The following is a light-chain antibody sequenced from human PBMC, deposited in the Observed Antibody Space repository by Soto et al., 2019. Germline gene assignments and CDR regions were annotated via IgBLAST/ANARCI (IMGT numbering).Light chain of an antibody. V-gene: IGKV1-5*03. CDR3: QQYNSYSWT. J-gene: IGKJ1*01. CDR1: QSISNW. Sequence: DIQMTQSPSTLSASVGDRVTITCRASQSISNWLAWYQQKPGRAPNLLIYRASNLESGVPSRFSGSGSGTAFTLTISSLQPDDFATYYCQQYNSYSWTFAQGTKVEIK. CDR2: RAS.